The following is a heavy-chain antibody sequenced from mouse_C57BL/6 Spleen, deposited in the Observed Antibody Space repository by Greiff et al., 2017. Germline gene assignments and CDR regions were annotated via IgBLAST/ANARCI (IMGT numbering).Heavy chain of an antibody. D-gene: IGHD2-3*01. J-gene: IGHJ2*01. CDR2: INHDGSST. Sequence: EVHLVESEGGLVQPGSSMKLSCTASGFTFSDYYMAWVRQVPEKGLEWVANINHDGSSTYYLDSLKSRFIISRDNAKNILYLQMSSLKSEDTATYYCARDIDGYYFDYWGQGTTLTVSS. CDR3: ARDIDGYYFDY. CDR1: GFTFSDYY. V-gene: IGHV5-16*01.